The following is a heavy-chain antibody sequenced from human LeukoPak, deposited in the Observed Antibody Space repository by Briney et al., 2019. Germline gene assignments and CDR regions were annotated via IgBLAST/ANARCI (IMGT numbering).Heavy chain of an antibody. J-gene: IGHJ3*02. V-gene: IGHV3-48*01. Sequence: GGSLRLSCAASGFTFSSYEMNWVRQAPGKGLEWVSYISSSSSTIYYADSVKGRFTISRDNAKNSLYLQMNTLRAEDTAVYYCARDCSGGSCGPYAFDIWGQGTMVTVSS. D-gene: IGHD2-15*01. CDR2: ISSSSSTI. CDR1: GFTFSSYE. CDR3: ARDCSGGSCGPYAFDI.